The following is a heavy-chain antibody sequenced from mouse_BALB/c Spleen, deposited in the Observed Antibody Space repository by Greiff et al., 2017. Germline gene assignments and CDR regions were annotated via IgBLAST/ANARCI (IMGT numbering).Heavy chain of an antibody. CDR2: IRLKSNNYAT. V-gene: IGHV6-6*02. J-gene: IGHJ2*01. D-gene: IGHD2-1*01. CDR3: TRPNGNYGFFDY. Sequence: EVKLEESGGGLVQPGGSMKLSCVASGFTFSNYWMNWVRQSPEKGLEWVAEIRLKSNNYATHYAESVKGRFTISRDDSKSSVYLQMNNLRAEDTGIYYCTRPNGNYGFFDYWGQGTTLTVSS. CDR1: GFTFSNYW.